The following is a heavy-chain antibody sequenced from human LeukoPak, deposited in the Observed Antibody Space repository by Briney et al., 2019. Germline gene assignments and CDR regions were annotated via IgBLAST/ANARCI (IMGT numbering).Heavy chain of an antibody. CDR1: GFTFSSYA. CDR3: AKVPGTTMAVDYFDY. Sequence: PGGSLRLSCAASGFTFSSYAMSWGRQAPGKGLEWVSAISGSGGSTYYADSVKGRFTISRDNSKNTLYLQMNSLRAEDTAVYYCAKVPGTTMAVDYFDYWGQGTLVTVSS. J-gene: IGHJ4*02. D-gene: IGHD1-1*01. CDR2: ISGSGGST. V-gene: IGHV3-23*01.